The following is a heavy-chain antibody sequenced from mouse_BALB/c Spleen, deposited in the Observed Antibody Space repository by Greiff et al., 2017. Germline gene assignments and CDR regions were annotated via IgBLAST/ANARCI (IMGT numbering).Heavy chain of an antibody. V-gene: IGHV3-2*02. CDR3: ARRRIGYYYFDY. Sequence: DVQLQESGPGLVKPSQSLSLTCTVTGYSITSDYAWNWIRQFPGNKLEWMGYISYSGSTSYNPSLKSRISITRDTSKNQFFLQLNSVTTEDTATYYCARRRIGYYYFDYWGQGTTLTVSS. CDR2: ISYSGST. D-gene: IGHD2-14*01. J-gene: IGHJ2*01. CDR1: GYSITSDYA.